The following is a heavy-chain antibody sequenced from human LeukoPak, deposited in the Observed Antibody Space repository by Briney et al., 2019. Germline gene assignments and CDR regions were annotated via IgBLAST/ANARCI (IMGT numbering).Heavy chain of an antibody. CDR1: GGTFSSYA. CDR3: ARDGADRVVVRE. CDR2: IIPIFGTA. J-gene: IGHJ4*02. Sequence: SVKVSCKASGGTFSSYAISWVRQAPGQGLEWMGGIIPIFGTANYAQKFQGSVTITADESTSTAYMELSSLRSEDTAVYYCARDGADRVVVREWGQGTLVTVSS. D-gene: IGHD2-21*01. V-gene: IGHV1-69*01.